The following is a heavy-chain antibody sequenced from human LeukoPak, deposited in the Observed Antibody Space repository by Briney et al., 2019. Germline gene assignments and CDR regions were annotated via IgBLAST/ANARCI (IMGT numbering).Heavy chain of an antibody. V-gene: IGHV3-7*05. J-gene: IGHJ5*02. CDR1: GFTSTSYW. D-gene: IGHD7-27*01. Sequence: VGSLRLSCADSGFTSTSYWMTCVRQAPGKGLHWVANIYHDGTHKNYADSVKGRFTISRDNAKRSVFLQMNSLRAEDTGLYYCAREDWGPRFDPRGQGTLVTVSS. CDR3: AREDWGPRFDP. CDR2: IYHDGTHK.